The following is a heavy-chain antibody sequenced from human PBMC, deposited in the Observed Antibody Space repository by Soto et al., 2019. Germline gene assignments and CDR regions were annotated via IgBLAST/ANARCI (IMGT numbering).Heavy chain of an antibody. D-gene: IGHD3-16*01. CDR2: ISATGDST. CDR1: GFTLSNYA. J-gene: IGHJ6*02. Sequence: EAQLLESGGCLVQPGGSLRLSCAASGFTLSNYAMSWVRQAPGKGLEWVSSISATGDSTYYADSVRGRFSISRDKSMHRLDLHMPSLRAEDTAVYYCARYDSRPRYYYSGMDVWGQGTTVTVSS. V-gene: IGHV3-23*01. CDR3: ARYDSRPRYYYSGMDV.